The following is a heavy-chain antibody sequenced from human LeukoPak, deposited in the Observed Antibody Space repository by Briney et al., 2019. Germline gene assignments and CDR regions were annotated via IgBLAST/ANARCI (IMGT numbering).Heavy chain of an antibody. CDR3: SIPRGDRRGWELTH. J-gene: IGHJ4*02. CDR2: INQDGTEK. Sequence: GGSLRLSCAASGFTFSVYWMTWVRQAPGKGLEWVANINQDGTEKYYVDSVKGRFTISRDNAKNSLYLQMNSLSMEDTGVYYCSIPRGDRRGWELTHWGQGTLVTVSS. CDR1: GFTFSVYW. D-gene: IGHD6-19*01. V-gene: IGHV3-7*05.